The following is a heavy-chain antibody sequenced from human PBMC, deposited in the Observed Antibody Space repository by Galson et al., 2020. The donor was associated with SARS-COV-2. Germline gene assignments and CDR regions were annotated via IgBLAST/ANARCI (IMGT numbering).Heavy chain of an antibody. V-gene: IGHV3-23*01. CDR2: ISNSGTDT. Sequence: GGSLRLSCAASGFTFSSYAMSWVRQAPGKGLEWVSSISNSGTDTYYSDFVKGRFTISRDDSKNTLYLQMNSLRAEDTAIYYCARFDFWSAGQRNFDYWGQGTLVTVSS. CDR1: GFTFSSYA. CDR3: ARFDFWSAGQRNFDY. J-gene: IGHJ4*02. D-gene: IGHD3-3*01.